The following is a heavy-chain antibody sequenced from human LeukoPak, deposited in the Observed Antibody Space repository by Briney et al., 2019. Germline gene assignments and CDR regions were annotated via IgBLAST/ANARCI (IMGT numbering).Heavy chain of an antibody. D-gene: IGHD4-17*01. J-gene: IGHJ6*02. V-gene: IGHV6-1*01. Sequence: SQTLSLTCAISGDSVSSNSAAWNWIRQSPSRGLEWLGRTYYRSKWYNDYAVSVKSRITINPDTSKNQFSLQLNSATPEDTAVYYCASSDYGDYVYGMDVWGQGTAVTVSS. CDR3: ASSDYGDYVYGMDV. CDR2: TYYRSKWYN. CDR1: GDSVSSNSAA.